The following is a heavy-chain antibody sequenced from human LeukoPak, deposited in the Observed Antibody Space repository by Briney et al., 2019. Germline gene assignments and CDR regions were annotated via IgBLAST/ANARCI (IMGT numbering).Heavy chain of an antibody. CDR1: GFTFSSYA. V-gene: IGHV3-23*01. D-gene: IGHD3-3*01. CDR3: ANTNFWSGYYTGRRGNDAFDI. J-gene: IGHJ3*02. CDR2: ISGSGGST. Sequence: GGSLRLSCAASGFTFSSYAMSWVRQAPGKGLEWVSAISGSGGSTYYADSVKGRFTISRDNAKNSLYLQMNSLRAEDTAVYYCANTNFWSGYYTGRRGNDAFDIWGQGTMVTVSS.